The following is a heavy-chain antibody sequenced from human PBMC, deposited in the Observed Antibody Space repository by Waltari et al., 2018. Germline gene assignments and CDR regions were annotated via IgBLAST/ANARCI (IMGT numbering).Heavy chain of an antibody. CDR2: IRGSGSYT. CDR1: DFRFSAST. CDR3: ARARGGDFYYGMDV. J-gene: IGHJ6*02. V-gene: IGHV3-21*02. D-gene: IGHD3-10*01. Sequence: EVQLEESGGGLVEPGGSLRLSCTGSDFRFSASTMNWVRQAPGKGLEWVSYIRGSGSYTQYADSVKGRFTISRDNARNSLLLQMHSLRVEDTAVYYCARARGGDFYYGMDVWGQGTTVTVSS.